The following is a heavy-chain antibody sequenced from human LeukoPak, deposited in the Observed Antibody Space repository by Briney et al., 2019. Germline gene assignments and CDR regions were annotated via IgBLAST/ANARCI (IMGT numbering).Heavy chain of an antibody. CDR1: GGSISSYY. Sequence: PSETLSLTCTVSGGSISSYYWSWIRQPPGKGLEWIGYIYYSGSTNYNPSLKSRVTISVDTSKNQFSLKLSSVTAADTAVYYCTRVRYYYYYYYMDVWGKGTTVTVSS. CDR3: TRVRYYYYYYYMDV. V-gene: IGHV4-59*01. CDR2: IYYSGST. J-gene: IGHJ6*03.